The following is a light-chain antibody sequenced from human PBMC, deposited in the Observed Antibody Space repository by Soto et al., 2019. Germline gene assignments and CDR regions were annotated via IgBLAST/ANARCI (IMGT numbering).Light chain of an antibody. CDR3: QQYGSSPRT. Sequence: ETGLTQSPGTLSLSPGERATLSCRASQSVSNNYLAWYQQKPGQAPRVLIYGASGTATGIPDRFSGSGSGTDFILTISRPAPEDFVVYYCQQYGSSPRTFGQGTKVVIK. CDR2: GAS. V-gene: IGKV3-20*01. CDR1: QSVSNNY. J-gene: IGKJ1*01.